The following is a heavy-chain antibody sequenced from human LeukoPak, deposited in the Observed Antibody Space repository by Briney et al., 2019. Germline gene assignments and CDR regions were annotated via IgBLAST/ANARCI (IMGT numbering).Heavy chain of an antibody. CDR1: GFTFSDHY. D-gene: IGHD1-26*01. CDR3: APKISGSMDV. Sequence: PGGSLRLSCAASGFTFSDHYMDWVRQAPGKGLEWVGRARNKADRYTTEYAASVKGRFTISRDDSKSSVYLQMNSLKTEDTAVYYCAPKISGSMDVWGQGTTVTVSS. V-gene: IGHV3-72*01. J-gene: IGHJ6*02. CDR2: ARNKADRYTT.